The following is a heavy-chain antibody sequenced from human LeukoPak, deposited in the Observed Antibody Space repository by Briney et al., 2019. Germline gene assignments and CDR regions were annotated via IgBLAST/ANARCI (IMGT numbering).Heavy chain of an antibody. J-gene: IGHJ4*02. CDR2: IGSSSSYI. D-gene: IGHD3-22*01. CDR3: ARDPYYYDSSGYYY. CDR1: GFTFSSYS. Sequence: GGSLRLSCAASGFTFSSYSMNWVRQAPGKGLGWVSSIGSSSSYIYYADSVKGRFTISRDNAKNSLYLQMNSLRAEDTAVYYCARDPYYYDSSGYYYWGQGTLVTVSS. V-gene: IGHV3-21*01.